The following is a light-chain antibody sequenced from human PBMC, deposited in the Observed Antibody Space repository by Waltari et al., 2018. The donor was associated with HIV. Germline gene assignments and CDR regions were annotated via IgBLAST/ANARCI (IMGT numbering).Light chain of an antibody. CDR1: SSDVGGYNY. CDR3: SSYTSSDTVV. J-gene: IGLJ2*01. Sequence: QSALTQPASVSGSPGQSITISCTGTSSDVGGYNYVSWYQQHPGKAPKLLLYEVSNWLSGVSNRFACSKSGTTASLTISGLQAEDESNYYGSSYTSSDTVVFGGGTKLTVL. V-gene: IGLV2-14*01. CDR2: EVS.